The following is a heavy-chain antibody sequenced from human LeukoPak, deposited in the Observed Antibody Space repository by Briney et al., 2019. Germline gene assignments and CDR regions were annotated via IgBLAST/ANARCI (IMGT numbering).Heavy chain of an antibody. CDR1: GFTFSNAW. J-gene: IGHJ4*02. V-gene: IGHV3-15*01. CDR3: TTVPHGGDY. D-gene: IGHD3-10*01. Sequence: GGSLRLSCAASGFTFSNAWMSWVRQAPGKGLEWVGRIKNKTDGGTTDYAAPVKGRFTISRDDSKNTLYLQMNSLKTEDTAVYYCTTVPHGGDYWGQGTLVTVSS. CDR2: IKNKTDGGTT.